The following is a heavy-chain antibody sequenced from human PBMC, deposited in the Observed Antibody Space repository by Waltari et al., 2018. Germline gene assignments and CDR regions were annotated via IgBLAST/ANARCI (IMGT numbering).Heavy chain of an antibody. CDR1: GFTFSSYA. V-gene: IGHV3-23*03. Sequence: EERLLESGGGFVQRGGSLRLSCAASGFTFSSYAMTWGRQAPGKGLEWVAIIYTGGGGSTYYADAVKGRFTISRDNSKNTVYIQMDSLRAEDTAVYYCARWDLRSIGFDIWGQGTMVTVSS. D-gene: IGHD1-26*01. CDR2: IYTGGGGST. CDR3: ARWDLRSIGFDI. J-gene: IGHJ3*02.